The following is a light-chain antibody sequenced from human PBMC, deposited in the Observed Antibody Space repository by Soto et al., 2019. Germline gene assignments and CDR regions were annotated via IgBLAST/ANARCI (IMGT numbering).Light chain of an antibody. CDR1: QSIGVW. V-gene: IGKV1-5*03. CDR2: KTS. CDR3: QQYINYFRT. J-gene: IGKJ1*01. Sequence: DIQMTQSPSTLSASVGDKVTNTCRANQSIGVWLAWYQQKPGPAPKLLIYKTSTLDSGVPLRFSGSGSGTEFTLTISSLQPDDFATYYCQQYINYFRTFGQGTKVDIK.